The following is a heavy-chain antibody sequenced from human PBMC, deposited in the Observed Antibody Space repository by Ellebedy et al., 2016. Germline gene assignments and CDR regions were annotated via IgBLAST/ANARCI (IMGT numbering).Heavy chain of an antibody. D-gene: IGHD5-24*01. V-gene: IGHV7-4-1*02. CDR1: GSTFISYA. Sequence: ASVKVSCKASGSTFISYAVTWVRQAPGQGLEWMGRINTKSGKPTYARDFIGRFVFSLDTSASTAYLQISSLKAEDTAVYYCATDIETDPFEIWGQGTKLTVSS. J-gene: IGHJ3*02. CDR2: INTKSGKP. CDR3: ATDIETDPFEI.